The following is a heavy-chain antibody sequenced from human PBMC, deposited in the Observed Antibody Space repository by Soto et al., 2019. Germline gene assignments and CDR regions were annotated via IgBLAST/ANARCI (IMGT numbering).Heavy chain of an antibody. J-gene: IGHJ4*02. CDR2: VRSKTNNYAT. CDR3: TNKAA. Sequence: DVQVVQSGGGLVQPGGSLKLSCAASGFAFNDSAMHWVRQASGKGLEWVARVRSKTNNYATAYRVSVRGMFTVSRHESMGTTYLQINSLKTKDTGMYYCTNKAAWGQGVLVSVSS. V-gene: IGHV3-73*01. CDR1: GFAFNDSA.